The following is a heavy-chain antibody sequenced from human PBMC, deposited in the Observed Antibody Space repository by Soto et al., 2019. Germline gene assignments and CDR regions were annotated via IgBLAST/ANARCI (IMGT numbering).Heavy chain of an antibody. Sequence: PGGSLRLSCAASGFTFSDYYMSWIRQAPGKGLEWDSYISSSGSIIYYADSVKGRFTISRDNARNSLYLQLNSLRAEDTAVYYCARDQGYYDSSGYFDYWGQGTLVTVSS. V-gene: IGHV3-11*01. J-gene: IGHJ4*02. CDR2: ISSSGSII. CDR1: GFTFSDYY. D-gene: IGHD3-22*01. CDR3: ARDQGYYDSSGYFDY.